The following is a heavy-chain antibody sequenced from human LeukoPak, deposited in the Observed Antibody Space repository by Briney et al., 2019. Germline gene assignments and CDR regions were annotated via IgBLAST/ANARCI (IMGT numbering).Heavy chain of an antibody. V-gene: IGHV3-43*02. J-gene: IGHJ4*02. CDR2: ISGDGGST. D-gene: IGHD6-13*01. CDR1: GFTFDDYA. Sequence: GGSLRLSCAASGFTFDDYAMHWVRQAPGKGLEGVSLISGDGGSTYYADSVKGRFTISRDNSKNSLYLQMNSLRTEDTALYYCAKVYGDSWYGNFDYWGQGTLVTVSS. CDR3: AKVYGDSWYGNFDY.